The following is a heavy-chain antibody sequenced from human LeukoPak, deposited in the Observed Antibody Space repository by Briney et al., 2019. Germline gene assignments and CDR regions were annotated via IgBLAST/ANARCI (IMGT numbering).Heavy chain of an antibody. CDR1: GFTFSDYY. V-gene: IGHV3-23*01. Sequence: GGSLRLSCAASGFTFSDYYMSWIRQAPGKGLEWVSAISGSGGSTYYADSVKGRFTISRDNSKNTMSLDLNSLRVEDTAIYHCVKDYVSRDGYWDFDCWGQGTLVSVSS. J-gene: IGHJ4*02. D-gene: IGHD5-24*01. CDR2: ISGSGGST. CDR3: VKDYVSRDGYWDFDC.